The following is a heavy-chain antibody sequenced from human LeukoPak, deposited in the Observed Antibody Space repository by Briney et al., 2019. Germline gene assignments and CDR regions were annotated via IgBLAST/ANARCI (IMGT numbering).Heavy chain of an antibody. V-gene: IGHV4-31*03. CDR1: GGSISSGGYY. D-gene: IGHD6-13*01. CDR2: IYNSGST. Sequence: SETLSRTCTVSGGSISSGGYYWSWIRQHPGKGLEWMGYIYNSGSTYHNPSLKSRVTISVDTSKNQFSLKLSSVTAADTAVYYCARVSEQQLGLFEYWGQGTLVTVSS. CDR3: ARVSEQQLGLFEY. J-gene: IGHJ4*02.